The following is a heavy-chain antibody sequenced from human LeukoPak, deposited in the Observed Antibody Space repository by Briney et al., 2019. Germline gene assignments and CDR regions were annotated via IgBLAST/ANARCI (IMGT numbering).Heavy chain of an antibody. J-gene: IGHJ4*02. D-gene: IGHD2/OR15-2a*01. CDR3: AKYIRGVVPFVRFDY. CDR1: GFTFSSYG. CDR2: ISYDGSNK. Sequence: PGRSLRLSCAASGFTFSSYGMHWVRQAPGKGLEWVAVISYDGSNKYYADSVKGRFTISRDNSKNTLYLQMNSLRAEDTAVYYCAKYIRGVVPFVRFDYWGQGTLVTVSS. V-gene: IGHV3-30*18.